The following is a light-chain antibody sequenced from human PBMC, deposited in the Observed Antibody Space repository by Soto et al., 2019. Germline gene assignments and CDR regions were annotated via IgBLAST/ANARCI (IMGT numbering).Light chain of an antibody. CDR1: QTVGIS. CDR2: DAS. CDR3: QQRTNWLFT. J-gene: IGKJ3*01. V-gene: IGKV3-11*01. Sequence: LTQSPASLSLSPGERATLSCRASQTVGISLAWYQHKPGQPPRLLIYDASKRATGIPARFGGSGYGKDFTLTISSLEPEDFAVYYCQQRTNWLFTCGPGTKVDIK.